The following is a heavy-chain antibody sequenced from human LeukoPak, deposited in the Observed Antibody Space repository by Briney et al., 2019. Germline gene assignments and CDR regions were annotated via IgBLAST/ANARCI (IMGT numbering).Heavy chain of an antibody. CDR3: AKDFYTYYYDSSGYYPGY. V-gene: IGHV3-30*02. D-gene: IGHD3-22*01. CDR2: IRYDGSNK. CDR1: GFTFSSYG. J-gene: IGHJ4*02. Sequence: GGSLRLSCAASGFTFSSYGMHWVRQAPGKGLEWVAFIRYDGSNKYYAVSVKGRFTISRDNSKNTLYLQMNSLRAEDTAVYYCAKDFYTYYYDSSGYYPGYWGQGTLVTVSS.